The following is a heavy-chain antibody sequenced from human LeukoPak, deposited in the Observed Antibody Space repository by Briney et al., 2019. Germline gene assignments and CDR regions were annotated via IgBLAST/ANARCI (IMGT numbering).Heavy chain of an antibody. J-gene: IGHJ5*02. CDR1: GFTFSSYA. CDR3: AKTEYGDYRKENWFDP. D-gene: IGHD4-17*01. Sequence: GGSLRLSCVASGFTFSSYAMSWVRQAPGKGLEWVSAISGSGGSTYYADSVKGRFTISRDNSKNTLYLQMNSLRAEDTAVYYCAKTEYGDYRKENWFDPWGQGTLVTVSS. V-gene: IGHV3-23*01. CDR2: ISGSGGST.